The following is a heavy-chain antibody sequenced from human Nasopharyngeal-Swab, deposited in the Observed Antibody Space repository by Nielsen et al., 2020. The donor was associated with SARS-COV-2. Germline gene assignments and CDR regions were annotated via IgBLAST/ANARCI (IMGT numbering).Heavy chain of an antibody. CDR3: AKDAALYLAFDI. CDR1: GFTFSSYA. V-gene: IGHV3-23*01. D-gene: IGHD3-9*01. CDR2: ISGSGGST. J-gene: IGHJ3*02. Sequence: GRSLPLSCAASGFTFSSYAMSWVRQAPGKGLEWVSAISGSGGSTYYADSVKGRFTISRDNSKNTLYLQMNSLRAEDTAVYYCAKDAALYLAFDIWGQGTMVTVSS.